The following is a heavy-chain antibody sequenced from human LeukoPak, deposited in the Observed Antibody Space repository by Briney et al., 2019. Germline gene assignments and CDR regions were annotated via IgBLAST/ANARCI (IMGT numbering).Heavy chain of an antibody. D-gene: IGHD3-10*01. V-gene: IGHV4-34*01. J-gene: IGHJ6*03. CDR1: GGSFSGYY. Sequence: SETLSLTCAVSGGSFSGYYWYWIRQPPGKGLEWIGEINHGESTNYNPSLKSRATLSVDTSMTAADTAVYYCARARQDLGSGTYYYRGRPYDYYYMDVWGKGTTVTVSS. CDR3: ARARQDLGSGTYYYRGRPYDYYYMDV. CDR2: INHGEST.